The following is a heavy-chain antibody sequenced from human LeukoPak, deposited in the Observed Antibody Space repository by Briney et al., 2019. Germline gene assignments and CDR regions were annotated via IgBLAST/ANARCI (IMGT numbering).Heavy chain of an antibody. CDR3: ARAYDSSGYEP. Sequence: SETLSLTCTVSGGSISSSSYSWSWIRQPPGKGLEWIGYIYYSGSTYYNPSLKSRVTISVDTSKNQFSLKLSSVTAADTAVYYCARAYDSSGYEPWGQGTLVTVSS. CDR1: GGSISSSSYS. D-gene: IGHD3-22*01. CDR2: IYYSGST. V-gene: IGHV4-30-4*07. J-gene: IGHJ4*02.